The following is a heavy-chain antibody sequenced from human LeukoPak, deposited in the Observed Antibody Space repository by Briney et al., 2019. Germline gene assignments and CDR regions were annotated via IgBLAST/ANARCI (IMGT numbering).Heavy chain of an antibody. Sequence: SVTLSLTSAVYGGSFSGFYWSWIPQPPGKGLEWSVEINHSGSTNYNTSLKSRVTISVDTSNSQFSLKRCSVTAADTAVYYCARRRVRGGSTESFDCGGQGTLVTVSS. CDR1: GGSFSGFY. D-gene: IGHD3-16*01. J-gene: IGHJ4*02. CDR3: ARRRVRGGSTESFDC. V-gene: IGHV4-34*01. CDR2: INHSGST.